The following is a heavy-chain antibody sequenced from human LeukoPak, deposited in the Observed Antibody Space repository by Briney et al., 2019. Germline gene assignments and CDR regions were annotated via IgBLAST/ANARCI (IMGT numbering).Heavy chain of an antibody. CDR3: ARSKDVYNSLSY. V-gene: IGHV1-18*01. CDR2: ISAYNGNT. CDR1: GYTFTSYG. J-gene: IGHJ4*02. D-gene: IGHD5-24*01. Sequence: ASVKVSCKASGYTFTSYGISWVRQAPGQGLEWMGWISAYNGNTNYAQKLQGRVTMTTDTSTSTAYMELRSLRSDDAAVYYCARSKDVYNSLSYWGQGTLVTVSS.